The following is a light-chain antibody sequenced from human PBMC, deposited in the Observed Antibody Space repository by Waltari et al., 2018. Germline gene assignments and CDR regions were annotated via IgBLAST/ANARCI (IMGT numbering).Light chain of an antibody. CDR2: DAS. J-gene: IGKJ3*01. V-gene: IGKV3-11*01. CDR3: QQRSSWPPRIS. Sequence: EVVLTQSPATLSLSPGDRATLSCRASQSVSINLAWYQQKPGQAPRLLIYDASNRATGIPARFSGSGSGTDVTLTISSLEPEDFAVYYCQQRSSWPPRISFGPGTKVNIK. CDR1: QSVSIN.